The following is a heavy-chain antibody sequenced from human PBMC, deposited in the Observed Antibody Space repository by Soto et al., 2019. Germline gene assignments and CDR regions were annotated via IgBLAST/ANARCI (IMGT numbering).Heavy chain of an antibody. CDR3: AKDVVPAAMSYFDY. D-gene: IGHD2-2*01. J-gene: IGHJ4*02. Sequence: EVQLVESGGGLVQPGRSLRLSCAASGFTFDDYAMHWVRQAPGKGLEWVSGISWNSGSIGYADSVKGRFTISRDNAKNSLYLQMNSLRAEDTALYYCAKDVVPAAMSYFDYWGLGTLVTVSS. V-gene: IGHV3-9*01. CDR1: GFTFDDYA. CDR2: ISWNSGSI.